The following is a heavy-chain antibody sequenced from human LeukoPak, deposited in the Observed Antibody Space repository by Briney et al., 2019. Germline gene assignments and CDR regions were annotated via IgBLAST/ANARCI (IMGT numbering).Heavy chain of an antibody. V-gene: IGHV5-51*01. Sequence: GESPKISCQGSGYSFTKYWIGWVRQMPGKGLEGMGLIYPGDSDTRYSPSFQGHVTISADKSISTAYLQWSSLKASDTAMYYCARLYGSNTAEYFQHWGQGTLVTVSS. CDR1: GYSFTKYW. CDR2: IYPGDSDT. CDR3: ARLYGSNTAEYFQH. J-gene: IGHJ1*01. D-gene: IGHD4-23*01.